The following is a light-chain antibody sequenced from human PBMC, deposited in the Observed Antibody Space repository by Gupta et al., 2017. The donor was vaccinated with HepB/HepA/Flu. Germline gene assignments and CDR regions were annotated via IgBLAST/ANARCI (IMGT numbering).Light chain of an antibody. CDR2: AVS. J-gene: IGLJ2*01. Sequence: QSALTQPASVSGSPGQSITISCTGTSSDVSWYQQHPGNAPKLMIYAVSNRPARVSYRFSGSKSGDTASLTISWLQAEDEADYYCISFTSTSDLAVFGGGTKVTVL. CDR3: ISFTSTSDLAV. V-gene: IGLV2-14*01. CDR1: SSDV.